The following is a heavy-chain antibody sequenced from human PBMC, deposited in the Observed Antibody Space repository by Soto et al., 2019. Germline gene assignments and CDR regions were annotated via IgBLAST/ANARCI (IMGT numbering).Heavy chain of an antibody. CDR3: APLSVSLSGPYGIHV. CDR1: GYSVTSSDYY. J-gene: IGHJ6*02. D-gene: IGHD2-15*01. CDR2: MFYSGLT. V-gene: IGHV4-39*01. Sequence: PSETLSLTCSVSGYSVTSSDYYWAWIRQPPGKGLEWIGSMFYSGLTYYSPPLKSRVTLSVDTSKNQFSVRLNSVTAADTAVYYCAPLSVSLSGPYGIHVWGQGTTVTVSS.